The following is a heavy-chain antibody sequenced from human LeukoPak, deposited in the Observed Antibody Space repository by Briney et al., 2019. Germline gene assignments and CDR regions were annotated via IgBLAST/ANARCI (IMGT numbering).Heavy chain of an antibody. V-gene: IGHV1-2*02. J-gene: IGHJ4*02. CDR2: INPNSGGT. D-gene: IGHD3-3*01. CDR1: GYTFTGYY. Sequence: ASVKVSCKASGYTFTGYYMHWVRQAPGQGLEWMGWINPNSGGTNYAQKFQGRVTMTRDTSISTAYTELSRLRSDDTAVYYCARALDQYYDFWSGYYDYWGQGTLVTVSS. CDR3: ARALDQYYDFWSGYYDY.